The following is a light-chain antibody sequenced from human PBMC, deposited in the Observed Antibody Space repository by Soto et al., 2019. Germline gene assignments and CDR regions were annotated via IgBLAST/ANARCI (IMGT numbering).Light chain of an antibody. CDR1: QSVSSN. CDR3: QQYNNWPRT. CDR2: DAS. Sequence: EIVMTQSPATLSVSPGEGATLSCRASQSVSSNLAWYQLKPGQTPRLLIYDASTRATGIPARFSGSGSGTEFPLTLSSLQSEDFAVYYCQQYNNWPRTVGQGTKVEI. V-gene: IGKV3-15*01. J-gene: IGKJ1*01.